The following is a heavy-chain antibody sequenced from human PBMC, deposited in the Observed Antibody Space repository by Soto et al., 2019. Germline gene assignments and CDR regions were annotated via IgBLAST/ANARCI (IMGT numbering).Heavy chain of an antibody. CDR2: SESGGST. CDR1: GFTVSSNY. D-gene: IGHD3-3*01. Sequence: EVQLVETGGGLIQPGGSLRLSCAASGFTVSSNYMSWVRQAPGKGLEWVSGISESGGSTYYADSVKGRFTISRDNSKNTLYLQMNSLRAEDTALYYCAKINFYDTGGYWGQGTLVTVSS. CDR3: AKINFYDTGGY. J-gene: IGHJ4*02. V-gene: IGHV3-53*02.